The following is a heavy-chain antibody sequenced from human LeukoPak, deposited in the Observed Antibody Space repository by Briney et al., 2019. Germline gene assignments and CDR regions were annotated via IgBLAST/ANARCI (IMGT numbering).Heavy chain of an antibody. CDR2: ISSNGGTT. Sequence: GGSLRLSCSASGFTFSRYAMHWVRQAPGKGLEHVSAISSNGGTTYYADSVKGRSTISRDNSKNTLYLQMNSLRAEDTAVYYCARDINYGDYGGYYYYGMDVWGQGTTVTVSS. J-gene: IGHJ6*02. D-gene: IGHD4-17*01. V-gene: IGHV3-64*04. CDR1: GFTFSRYA. CDR3: ARDINYGDYGGYYYYGMDV.